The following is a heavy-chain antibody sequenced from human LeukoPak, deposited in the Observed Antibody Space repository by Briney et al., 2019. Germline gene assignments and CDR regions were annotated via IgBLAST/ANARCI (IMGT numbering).Heavy chain of an antibody. CDR2: ISGSGGST. CDR3: AKQDGYTYGRKIDY. Sequence: PGGSLRLSCAASGFTFSSYAMSWVRQAPGKGLEWVSAISGSGGSTCYADSVKGRFTISRDNSKNTLYLQMNSLRAEDTAVYYCAKQDGYTYGRKIDYWGREPWSPSPQ. D-gene: IGHD5-18*01. J-gene: IGHJ4*02. CDR1: GFTFSSYA. V-gene: IGHV3-23*01.